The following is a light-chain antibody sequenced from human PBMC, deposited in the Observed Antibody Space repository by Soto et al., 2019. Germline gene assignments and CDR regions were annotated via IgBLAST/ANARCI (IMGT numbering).Light chain of an antibody. J-gene: IGKJ3*01. CDR1: QSSRSS. V-gene: IGKV1-39*01. CDR3: QQSYSTPFT. Sequence: DIQMTQSPSSLSASVGDRVTITCRTSQSSRSSLNWYQQKPGKAPNLLIYAASRLQSGVPSRFSGSGSGTDFTLTISSMQHADFATYYCQQSYSTPFTFGPGTKVDIK. CDR2: AAS.